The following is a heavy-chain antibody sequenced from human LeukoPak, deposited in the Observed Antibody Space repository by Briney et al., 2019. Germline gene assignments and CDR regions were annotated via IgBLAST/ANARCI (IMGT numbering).Heavy chain of an antibody. CDR1: GYTFTSFD. CDR2: MNPNSGNT. V-gene: IGHV1-8*01. CDR3: ARGSSWLPHGNWFDP. J-gene: IGHJ5*02. D-gene: IGHD3-22*01. Sequence: GASVKVSCKASGYTFTSFDINWVRQATGQGLEWMGWMNPNSGNTGYAQKFQGRVTMTRNTSIGTAYMELSSLRSEDTAVYYCARGSSWLPHGNWFDPWGQGTLVTVSS.